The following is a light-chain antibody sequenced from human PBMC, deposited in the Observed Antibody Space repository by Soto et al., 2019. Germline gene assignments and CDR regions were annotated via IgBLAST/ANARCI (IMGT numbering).Light chain of an antibody. CDR2: GAS. CDR1: QSVSSTY. J-gene: IGKJ5*01. Sequence: EIELSQSPRALFLSPGERATLSCRPTQSASSTPSTGSSQSVSSTYLIWYQQKPGQAPRLLIYGASSRATGVPDRFSGGGSGTDFTLTISRLEPEDFATYCCQQDNCRTITFGEGTRLEIK. CDR3: QQDNCRTIT. V-gene: IGKV3-20*01.